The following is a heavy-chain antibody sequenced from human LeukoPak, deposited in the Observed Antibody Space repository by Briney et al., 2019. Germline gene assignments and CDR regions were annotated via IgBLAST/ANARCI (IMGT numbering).Heavy chain of an antibody. V-gene: IGHV3-49*04. CDR3: TRNGRGCSSTSCYAGRFDP. CDR1: GFNFGAYA. J-gene: IGHJ5*02. CDR2: VTSQAFGGRI. D-gene: IGHD2-2*01. Sequence: GGSLSLSCTASGFNFGAYAMSWVRQAQGKGLEWVGFVTSQAFGGRIEYAASVRGRFTISRDDSKSTAYLQMNSLKTEDTAVYFCTRNGRGCSSTSCYAGRFDPWGQGTQVTVSS.